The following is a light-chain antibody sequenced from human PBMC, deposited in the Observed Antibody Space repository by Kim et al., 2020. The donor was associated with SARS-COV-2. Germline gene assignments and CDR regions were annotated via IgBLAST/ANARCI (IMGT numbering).Light chain of an antibody. CDR1: NSDVGRYNY. J-gene: IGLJ2*01. Sequence: GQSITISGTGTNSDVGRYNYVSWYQQLPGKAPKLMIYEVNKWPSGVSNRFSGSKSGNTASLTISGLQAEDEADYYCSSYTNSFTLVFGGGTQLTVL. CDR3: SSYTNSFTLV. V-gene: IGLV2-14*03. CDR2: EVN.